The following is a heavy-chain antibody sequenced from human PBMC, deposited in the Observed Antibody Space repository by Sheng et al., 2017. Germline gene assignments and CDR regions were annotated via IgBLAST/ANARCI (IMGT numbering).Heavy chain of an antibody. CDR1: GFTFSSYA. CDR3: ARDGGYYYGSGSYWGFVDV. V-gene: IGHV3-30*04. D-gene: IGHD3-10*01. CDR2: ISYDGSNK. Sequence: QVQLVESGGGVVQPGRSLRLSCAASGFTFSSYAMHWVRQAPGKGLEWVAVISYDGSNKYYADSVKGRFTISRDNSKNTLYLQMNSLRAEDTAVYYCARDGGYYYGSGSYWGFVDVWGQGTTVTVSS. J-gene: IGHJ6*02.